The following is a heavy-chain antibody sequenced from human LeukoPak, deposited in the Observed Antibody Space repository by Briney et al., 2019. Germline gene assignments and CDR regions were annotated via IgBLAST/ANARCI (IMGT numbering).Heavy chain of an antibody. CDR1: GGSTSSSSYY. CDR3: ARGSRGYSYG. V-gene: IGHV4-39*07. CDR2: IYYSGST. D-gene: IGHD5-18*01. Sequence: PSETLSLTCTVSGGSTSSSSYYWGWIRQPPGKGLEWIGSIYYSGSTYYNPSLKSRVTISVDTTKNQFSLKLSPVTAADTAVYYCARGSRGYSYGWGQGTLVTVSS. J-gene: IGHJ4*02.